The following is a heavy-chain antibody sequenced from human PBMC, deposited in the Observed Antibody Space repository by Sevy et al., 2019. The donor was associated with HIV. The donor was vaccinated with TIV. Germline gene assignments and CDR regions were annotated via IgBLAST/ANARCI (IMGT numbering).Heavy chain of an antibody. Sequence: GGSLILSCAASGFTFSSYSMNWVRQAPGKGLEWVSSISSNSNYIDYGDSVKGRFTISRDNATNSLHLQMNSLRAEDTAVYYCGRSAQQLRGFDYWGQGTLVTVSS. V-gene: IGHV3-21*01. CDR1: GFTFSSYS. CDR3: GRSAQQLRGFDY. J-gene: IGHJ4*02. D-gene: IGHD6-13*01. CDR2: ISSNSNYI.